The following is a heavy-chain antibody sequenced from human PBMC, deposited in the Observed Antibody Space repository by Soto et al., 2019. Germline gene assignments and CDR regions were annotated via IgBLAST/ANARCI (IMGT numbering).Heavy chain of an antibody. J-gene: IGHJ5*01. CDR2: ISSSTSYV. CDR3: ARDPSEGRVGNWFES. Sequence: GSLRLSCAASGFTFSRYGMNWLRQAPGKGLEWVASISSSTSYVYYADSVKGRFSTSRDNAKNILYLEMYALRTEDTAVYYCARDPSEGRVGNWFESWGQGTLVTVSS. D-gene: IGHD2-2*01. CDR1: GFTFSRYG. V-gene: IGHV3-21*06.